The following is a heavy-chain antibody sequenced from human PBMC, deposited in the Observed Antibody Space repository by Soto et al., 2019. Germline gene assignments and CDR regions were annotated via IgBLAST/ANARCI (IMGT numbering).Heavy chain of an antibody. Sequence: PGGLLRLCKVVAGFTFGDHSIVWIRQAPGKGLEWVSYIFVSSSPIYYADSVKGRFTVSRDNSQNSLFLLMNSLRAEDTAVYYCARDKDWAFDYWGQGTLVTVSS. D-gene: IGHD3-9*01. CDR2: IFVSSSPI. V-gene: IGHV3-48*04. CDR1: GFTFGDHS. CDR3: ARDKDWAFDY. J-gene: IGHJ4*02.